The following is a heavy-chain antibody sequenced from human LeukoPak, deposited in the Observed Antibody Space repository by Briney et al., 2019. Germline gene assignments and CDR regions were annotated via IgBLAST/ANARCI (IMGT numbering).Heavy chain of an antibody. CDR3: ARAPIRDIVLMVYAFDI. J-gene: IGHJ3*02. V-gene: IGHV1-46*01. Sequence: ASVKVSCKASVYTFTSYYMHWVRQAPGQGLEWMGIINPSGGSTSYAQKFQGRVTMTRDMSTSTVYMELSSLRSEDTAVYYCARAPIRDIVLMVYAFDIWGQGTMVTVSS. CDR2: INPSGGST. CDR1: VYTFTSYY. D-gene: IGHD2-8*01.